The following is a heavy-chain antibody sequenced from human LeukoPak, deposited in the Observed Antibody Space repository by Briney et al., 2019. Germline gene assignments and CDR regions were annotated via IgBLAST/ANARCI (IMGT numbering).Heavy chain of an antibody. CDR2: IYPGDSDT. CDR1: GYSFTSYW. J-gene: IGHJ3*02. CDR3: AGTIRYCSGGSCYSDAFDM. D-gene: IGHD2-15*01. V-gene: IGHV5-51*01. Sequence: GESLKISCKGSGYSFTSYWIGWVRQMPGKGLEWMGIIYPGDSDTRYSPSFQGQVTISADKSISTAYLQWSSLKASDTAMYYCAGTIRYCSGGSCYSDAFDMGSQGTMVTVSS.